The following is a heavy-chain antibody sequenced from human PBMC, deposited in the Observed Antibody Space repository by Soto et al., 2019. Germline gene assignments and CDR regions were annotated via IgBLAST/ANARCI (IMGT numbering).Heavy chain of an antibody. V-gene: IGHV3-7*01. CDR2: IKQDGSEK. Sequence: EVQLVESGGGLVQPGGSLRLSCAVSGFTFSSFWMSWVRQAPGKGLEWVANIKQDGSEKYYVDSVKDRFTISRDNAKNSLYLQMTSLRAEDTAVYYCARDLGIQLFLYGVDVWGPGTTVTVSS. CDR1: GFTFSSFW. J-gene: IGHJ6*02. D-gene: IGHD5-18*01. CDR3: ARDLGIQLFLYGVDV.